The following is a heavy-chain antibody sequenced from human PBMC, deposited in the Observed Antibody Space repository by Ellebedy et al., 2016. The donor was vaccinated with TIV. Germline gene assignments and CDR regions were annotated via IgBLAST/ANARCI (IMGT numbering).Heavy chain of an antibody. D-gene: IGHD3-3*01. V-gene: IGHV3-64D*06. Sequence: GESLKISCSASGLTFSTYAMHWVRQAPGKRLKYVSGISGNGGSTYYADSVKGRFTTSRDNSKNTLYLQMSSLRPEDTALYYCVRSANTMGYFDWWGQGTPVTVSS. CDR3: VRSANTMGYFDW. CDR1: GLTFSTYA. CDR2: ISGNGGST. J-gene: IGHJ4*02.